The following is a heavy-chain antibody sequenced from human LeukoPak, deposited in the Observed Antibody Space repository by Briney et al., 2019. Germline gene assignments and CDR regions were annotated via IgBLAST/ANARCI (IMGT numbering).Heavy chain of an antibody. CDR1: GGSISSSSYY. J-gene: IGHJ4*02. Sequence: SETLSLTCTVSGGSISSSSYYWGWIRQSPGKGLEWIGSIYYSGSTYYNPSLKSRVTISVDTSKNQFSLKLSSVTAADTAVYYCARPHNYGDYEYYFDYWGQGTLVTVSS. D-gene: IGHD4-17*01. CDR3: ARPHNYGDYEYYFDY. V-gene: IGHV4-39*01. CDR2: IYYSGST.